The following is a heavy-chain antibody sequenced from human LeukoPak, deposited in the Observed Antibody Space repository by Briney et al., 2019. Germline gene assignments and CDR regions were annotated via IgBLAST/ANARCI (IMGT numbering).Heavy chain of an antibody. CDR2: IYYSGST. Sequence: SETLSLTCTVSGGSISSSSYYWGWIRQPPGKGLEWIGSIYYSGSTYYNPSLKSRVTISVDTSKNQFSLKLSSVTAADTAVYYCAKWLLNGGPEDAFDIWGQGTMVTVSS. D-gene: IGHD3-22*01. V-gene: IGHV4-39*07. CDR3: AKWLLNGGPEDAFDI. CDR1: GGSISSSSYY. J-gene: IGHJ3*02.